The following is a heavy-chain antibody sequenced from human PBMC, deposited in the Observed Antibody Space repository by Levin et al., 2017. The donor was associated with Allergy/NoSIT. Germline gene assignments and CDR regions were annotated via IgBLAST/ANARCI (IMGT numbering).Heavy chain of an antibody. V-gene: IGHV4-30-4*01. D-gene: IGHD3-10*01. CDR1: GGSIRSDDSY. J-gene: IGHJ4*02. Sequence: PSETLSLTCTVSGGSIRSDDSYWTWIRQPPGKGLEWIGYIYYTGNNYYSPSLRGRVTMSVDTSKNQFSLKLTSVTAADTAVYCCVRERITMVRGVKRGGFGYWVQGTLVTVSS. CDR2: IYYTGNN. CDR3: VRERITMVRGVKRGGFGY.